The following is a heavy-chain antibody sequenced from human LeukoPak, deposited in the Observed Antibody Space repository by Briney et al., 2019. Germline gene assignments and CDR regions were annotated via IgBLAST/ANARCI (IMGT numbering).Heavy chain of an antibody. Sequence: PGGPLSPSCAAFELTFRDIWMHWVRHATGKGLEWMANIEQDGSEKNYVDSVKGRFTVSRDNAKSSLYLQMNSLRSEDTAVYYCAGGSGWLPDSWGQGTLVIVSS. CDR3: AGGSGWLPDS. CDR2: IEQDGSEK. J-gene: IGHJ4*02. D-gene: IGHD5-24*01. CDR1: ELTFRDIW. V-gene: IGHV3-7*01.